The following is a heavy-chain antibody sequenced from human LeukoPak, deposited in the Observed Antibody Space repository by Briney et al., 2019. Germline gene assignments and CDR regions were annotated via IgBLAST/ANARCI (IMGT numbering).Heavy chain of an antibody. D-gene: IGHD5-12*01. V-gene: IGHV1-69*04. CDR3: ARTEGFSGQFDN. CDR1: GGTFSSSA. CDR2: IIPILGTT. Sequence: RASVKVSCTSSGGTFSSSAINWVRQAPGQGLEWVGMIIPILGTTNYAQKFQGRVTVTADKSKNTANMELTSLRSEDTAVYYCARTEGFSGQFDNWGQGTLVTVSS. J-gene: IGHJ4*02.